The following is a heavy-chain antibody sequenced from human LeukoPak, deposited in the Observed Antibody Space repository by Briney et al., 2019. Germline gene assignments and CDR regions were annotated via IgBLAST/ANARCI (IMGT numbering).Heavy chain of an antibody. CDR1: GFTFSNAW. D-gene: IGHD3-3*01. Sequence: PGGSLRLSCAASGFTFSNAWMSWVRQAPGKGLEWVGRIKSKTDGWTTDYAAPVKGRFTISRDDSKNTLYLQMNSLKTEDTAVYYCTTDMYYDFWSGYDRARYYYYGMDVWGQGTTVTVSS. CDR2: IKSKTDGWTT. CDR3: TTDMYYDFWSGYDRARYYYYGMDV. V-gene: IGHV3-15*01. J-gene: IGHJ6*02.